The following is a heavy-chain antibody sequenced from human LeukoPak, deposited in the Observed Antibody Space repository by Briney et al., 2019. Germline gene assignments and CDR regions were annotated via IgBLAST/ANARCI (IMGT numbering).Heavy chain of an antibody. D-gene: IGHD2-2*01. CDR2: ISSSSSYI. J-gene: IGHJ6*03. V-gene: IGHV3-21*01. CDR1: GFTFSSYS. CDR3: ARVGSGYCSSTSCSSYYYYYMDV. Sequence: PGGSLRLSCAASGFTFSSYSMNWVRQAPGKGLEWVSSISSSSSYIYYADSVKGRFTISRDNAKNSLYLQMNSLRAEDTAVYYCARVGSGYCSSTSCSSYYYYYMDVWGKGTTVTVSS.